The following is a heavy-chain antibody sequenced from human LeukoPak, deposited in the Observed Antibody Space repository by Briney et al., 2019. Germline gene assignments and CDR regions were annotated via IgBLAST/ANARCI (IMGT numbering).Heavy chain of an antibody. CDR1: GFTFSSYA. V-gene: IGHV3-30*18. CDR3: AKDRGLWFGELYRHPDY. Sequence: PGGSLRLSCAASGFTFSSYAMTWVRQAPGKGPEWVAVISYDGSDKYYADSVKGRFTISRDNSRNTLYLQMNSLRAEDTAVYYCAKDRGLWFGELYRHPDYWGQGTLVTVSS. D-gene: IGHD3-10*01. CDR2: ISYDGSDK. J-gene: IGHJ4*02.